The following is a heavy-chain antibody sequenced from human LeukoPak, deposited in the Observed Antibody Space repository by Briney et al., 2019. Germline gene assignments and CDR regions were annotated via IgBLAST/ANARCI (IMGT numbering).Heavy chain of an antibody. CDR1: GFTFLSYV. J-gene: IGHJ4*02. CDR2: IRSDGSSK. CDR3: AGHYGPYYFDY. Sequence: PGRSLPQTRAACGFTFLSYVLHWVRQAPGKGLEWVALIRSDGSSKNYADSVKGRFTISRDTSKYTLYLQMNSLRAEDTAVYYGAGHYGPYYFDYWGQGTLVTVSS. D-gene: IGHD3-10*01. V-gene: IGHV3-33*01.